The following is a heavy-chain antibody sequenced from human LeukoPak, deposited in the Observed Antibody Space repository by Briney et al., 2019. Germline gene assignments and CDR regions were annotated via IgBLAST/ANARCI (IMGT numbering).Heavy chain of an antibody. CDR3: ARTVYSYGDDY. V-gene: IGHV3-64D*06. Sequence: GGSLRLSCSASGFTFSSYAMHWVRQAPGKGLEYVSAISSNGGSTYYADSVKGRFTTSRDNSKNTLYLQMSSLRSEDTAVYYCARTVYSYGDDYWGQGTLVTVSS. J-gene: IGHJ4*02. CDR1: GFTFSSYA. D-gene: IGHD5-18*01. CDR2: ISSNGGST.